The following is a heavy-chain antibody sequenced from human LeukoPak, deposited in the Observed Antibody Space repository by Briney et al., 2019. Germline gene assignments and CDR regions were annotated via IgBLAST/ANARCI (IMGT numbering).Heavy chain of an antibody. CDR1: GASVSATNYY. Sequence: SQTLSLTCTVSGASVSATNYYWSWLRQHPGKGPEWIAYIYYDAGAYYNPSLESRVTISLDSSANQFSLGLSSVTAADTAVYYCARWGTHDYGGNSVSWFDPWGQGTLVTVSS. J-gene: IGHJ5*02. CDR2: IYYDAGA. D-gene: IGHD4-23*01. CDR3: ARWGTHDYGGNSVSWFDP. V-gene: IGHV4-31*03.